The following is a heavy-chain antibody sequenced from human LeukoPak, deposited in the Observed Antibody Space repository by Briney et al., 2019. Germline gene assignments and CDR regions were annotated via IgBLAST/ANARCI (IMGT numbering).Heavy chain of an antibody. Sequence: GGSLRLSCATSGFSFSTYTMNWVRQAPGKGPEWVSSMTSSSSSIYYADSVKGRFTISRDNAKNSLYLQMNSLRAEDTAAYYCASSLSGASGYWGQGTLVTVSS. CDR2: MTSSSSSI. CDR1: GFSFSTYT. D-gene: IGHD7-27*01. CDR3: ASSLSGASGY. J-gene: IGHJ4*02. V-gene: IGHV3-21*01.